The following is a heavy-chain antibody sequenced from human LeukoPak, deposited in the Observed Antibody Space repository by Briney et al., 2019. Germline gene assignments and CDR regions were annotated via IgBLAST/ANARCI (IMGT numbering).Heavy chain of an antibody. Sequence: ASVKVSCKASGGTFSSYAISWVRQAPGQGLEWMGGIIPIFGTANYAQKFQGRVTITADKSTSTAYMELSSLRSEDTAVYYCASLYSGSYYGRLNDAFDIWGQGTMVTVSS. CDR2: IIPIFGTA. D-gene: IGHD1-26*01. J-gene: IGHJ3*02. CDR1: GGTFSSYA. CDR3: ASLYSGSYYGRLNDAFDI. V-gene: IGHV1-69*06.